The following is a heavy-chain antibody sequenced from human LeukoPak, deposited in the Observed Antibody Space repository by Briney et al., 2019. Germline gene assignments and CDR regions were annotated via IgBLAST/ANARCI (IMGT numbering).Heavy chain of an antibody. CDR1: GYTFASYG. Sequence: ASVKVYWKASGYTFASYGVSYVRPAPGTGLEWMGWISAYNGNTNYAQKLQGRVTMTTDTSTSTAYMELKSLRSDDTAVYYCARGLFLGLLRDYWGQGTLVTVSS. V-gene: IGHV1-18*01. CDR3: ARGLFLGLLRDY. D-gene: IGHD2/OR15-2a*01. J-gene: IGHJ4*02. CDR2: ISAYNGNT.